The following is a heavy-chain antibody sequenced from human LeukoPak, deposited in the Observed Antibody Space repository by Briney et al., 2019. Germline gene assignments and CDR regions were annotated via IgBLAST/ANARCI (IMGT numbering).Heavy chain of an antibody. D-gene: IGHD6-13*01. CDR1: GFILSGYG. Sequence: GGSLRLSCAASGFILSGYGMHWVRQAPGKGLQWVTFIRYEGSNKYYADSVKGRLTISRDNSKNTLYLQMNSLRVEDTAVYYCAKESDVAAAGIDYWGQGTLVTVSS. J-gene: IGHJ4*02. CDR2: IRYEGSNK. CDR3: AKESDVAAAGIDY. V-gene: IGHV3-30*02.